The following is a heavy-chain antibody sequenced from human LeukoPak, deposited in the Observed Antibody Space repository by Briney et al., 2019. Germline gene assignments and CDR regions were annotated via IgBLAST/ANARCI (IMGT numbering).Heavy chain of an antibody. Sequence: ASVKVSCKVSGYTLTELSMHWVRQAPGKGLEWMGGFDPEDGETIYAQKLQGRVTMTTDTSTSTAYMELRSLRSDDTAVYYCARAVGGSDWYNDYWGQGTLVTVSS. V-gene: IGHV1-24*01. CDR1: GYTLTELS. CDR2: FDPEDGET. CDR3: ARAVGGSDWYNDY. D-gene: IGHD6-19*01. J-gene: IGHJ4*02.